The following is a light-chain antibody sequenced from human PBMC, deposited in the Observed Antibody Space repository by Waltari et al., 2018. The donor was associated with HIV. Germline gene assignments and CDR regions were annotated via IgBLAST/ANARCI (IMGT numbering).Light chain of an antibody. CDR1: ALGSKY. Sequence: SHDLTQPPSVSVSPGQTATVTCSGHALGSKYTAWYQQKPSHSPVLIIYEDTKRPSGIHYLFSGPNAGKTATLTLRAAQAMEEADYYCQAWYSSTRGVFGTGTKVTVL. CDR2: EDT. J-gene: IGLJ1*01. V-gene: IGLV3-1*01. CDR3: QAWYSSTRGV.